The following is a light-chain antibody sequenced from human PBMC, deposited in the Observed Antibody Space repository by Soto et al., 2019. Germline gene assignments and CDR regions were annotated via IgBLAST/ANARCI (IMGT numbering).Light chain of an antibody. CDR2: AAS. J-gene: IGKJ2*01. Sequence: EIVLTQSPGTLSLSPGERATLSCRASQSVSRSYLAWYQQRPGQAPRLLLYAASTRATGIPDRVSGSGSGTEFTLTISRLEPEDFAVYYCQQYGGSPQYTFGQGTKLEIK. CDR3: QQYGGSPQYT. V-gene: IGKV3-20*01. CDR1: QSVSRSY.